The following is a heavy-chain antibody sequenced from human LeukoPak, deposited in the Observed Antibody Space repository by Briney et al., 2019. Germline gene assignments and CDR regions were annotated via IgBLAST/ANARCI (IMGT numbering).Heavy chain of an antibody. V-gene: IGHV4-61*02. D-gene: IGHD2-21*01. CDR1: GGSISSGSYY. J-gene: IGHJ4*02. Sequence: SETLSLTCAVSGGSISSGSYYWSWIRQPAGKGLEWIGRIYRSGRTNYNPSLKSRVTISVDTSKNQFSLKLSSVTAADTAVYYCARGSGYSLFDYWGQGTLVTVSS. CDR2: IYRSGRT. CDR3: ARGSGYSLFDY.